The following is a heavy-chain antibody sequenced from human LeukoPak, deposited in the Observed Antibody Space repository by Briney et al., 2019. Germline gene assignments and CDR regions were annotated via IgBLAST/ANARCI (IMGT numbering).Heavy chain of an antibody. J-gene: IGHJ3*02. CDR2: ISSSSSTI. CDR1: GFTFSSYS. V-gene: IGHV3-48*01. D-gene: IGHD5-12*01. Sequence: GGSLRLSCAASGFTFSSYSMNWVRQAPGKGLEWVSYISSSSSTIYYADSVKGRFTISRDNAKNSLYLQMNSLRAEDTAVYYCAGDPGYSGYDSGAFDIWGQGTMVTVSS. CDR3: AGDPGYSGYDSGAFDI.